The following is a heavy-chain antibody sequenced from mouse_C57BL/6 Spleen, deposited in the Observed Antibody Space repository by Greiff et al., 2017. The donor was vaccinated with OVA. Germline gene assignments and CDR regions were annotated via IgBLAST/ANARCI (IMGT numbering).Heavy chain of an antibody. CDR2: IYPGSGNT. V-gene: IGHV1-76*01. Sequence: QVQLQQSGAELVRPGASVKLSCKASGYTFTDYYINWVKQRPGQGLEWIARIYPGSGNTYYNEKFKGKATLTAEKSSSTAYMQLSSLTSEDSAVYFCARERYDYAIFYAMDYWGQGTSVTVSS. J-gene: IGHJ4*01. CDR1: GYTFTDYY. CDR3: ARERYDYAIFYAMDY. D-gene: IGHD2-4*01.